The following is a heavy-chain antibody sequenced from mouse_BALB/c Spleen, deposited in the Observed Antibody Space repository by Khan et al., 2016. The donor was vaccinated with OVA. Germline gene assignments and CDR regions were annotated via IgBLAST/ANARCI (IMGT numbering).Heavy chain of an antibody. CDR3: TRSYDSYYFDY. J-gene: IGHJ2*01. D-gene: IGHD2-4*01. CDR1: GYSFASYW. Sequence: VXLQQSGTVLARPGASVKMSCKASGYSFASYWMHWVKQRPGQGLEWIGTIYPGISDTRYNQKFKGKATLTAVSSASTAYMEFSSLTNEDSAVYYCTRSYDSYYFDYWGQGTTLTVSS. V-gene: IGHV1-5*01. CDR2: IYPGISDT.